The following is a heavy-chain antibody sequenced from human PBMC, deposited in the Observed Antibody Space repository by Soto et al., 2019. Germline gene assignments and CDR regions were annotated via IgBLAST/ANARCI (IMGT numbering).Heavy chain of an antibody. CDR2: ISNDGSST. CDR1: GFTSSSYW. V-gene: IGHV3-74*01. D-gene: IGHD3-22*01. Sequence: EVQLVESGGGLVQPGGSLRLSCAASGFTSSSYWIHWVRQAPGKGLVWVSRISNDGSSTNYADSVKGRFTISRDNAKNTVYLQMNSLRAEDTAVYYCARDTYYYDSSDHFSDDAFDIWGQGTMVTVSS. CDR3: ARDTYYYDSSDHFSDDAFDI. J-gene: IGHJ3*02.